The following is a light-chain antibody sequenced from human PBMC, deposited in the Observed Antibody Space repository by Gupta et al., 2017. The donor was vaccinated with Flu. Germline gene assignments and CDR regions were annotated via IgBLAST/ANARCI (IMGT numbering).Light chain of an antibody. CDR2: GAS. V-gene: IGKV3-20*01. CDR3: QQYVSELSMYT. J-gene: IGKJ2*01. Sequence: LSLSPGERATLSCRASQSVSSSYLAWYQQKPGQAPRLLIYGASSRATGIPDRFSGSGSGTDFTLTISRLEPEDFAVYYCQQYVSELSMYTFGQGTKLEIK. CDR1: QSVSSSY.